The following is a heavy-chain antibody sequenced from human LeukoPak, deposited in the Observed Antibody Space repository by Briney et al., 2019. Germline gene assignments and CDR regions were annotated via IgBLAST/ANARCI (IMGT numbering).Heavy chain of an antibody. Sequence: GGSLGLSCAVSGFTFSDYYMSWIRQAPGKGLEWVSAISGSGGSTYYADSVKGRFTISRDNSKNTLYLQMNSLRAEDTAVYYCAKEGRYNWNDGVSGYFDYWGQGTLVTVSS. CDR1: GFTFSDYY. CDR2: ISGSGGST. V-gene: IGHV3-23*01. D-gene: IGHD1-20*01. J-gene: IGHJ4*02. CDR3: AKEGRYNWNDGVSGYFDY.